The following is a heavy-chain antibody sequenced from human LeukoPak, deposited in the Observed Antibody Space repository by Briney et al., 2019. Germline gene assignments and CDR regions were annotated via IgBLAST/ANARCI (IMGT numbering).Heavy chain of an antibody. Sequence: PSQTLSLTCTVSGGSISSGSYYWSWIRQPAGKGLEWIGRIYTSGSTNYNPSLKSRVTISVDTSKNQFSLKLSSVTAADTAVYYCASSPTYYDFWSGYHQTNWFDPWGQGTLVTVSS. D-gene: IGHD3-3*01. CDR2: IYTSGST. CDR1: GGSISSGSYY. CDR3: ASSPTYYDFWSGYHQTNWFDP. V-gene: IGHV4-61*02. J-gene: IGHJ5*02.